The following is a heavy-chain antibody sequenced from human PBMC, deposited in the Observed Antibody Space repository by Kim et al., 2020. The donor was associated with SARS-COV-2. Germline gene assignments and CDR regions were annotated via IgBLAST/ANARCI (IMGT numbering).Heavy chain of an antibody. J-gene: IGHJ3*02. CDR1: GFTFSSYS. Sequence: GGSLRLSCAASGFTFSSYSMNWVRQAPGKGLEWVSSISSSSSYIYYADSVKGRFTISRDNAKNSLYLQMNSLRAEDTAVYYCARDGYSSSPLVDAFDIWGQGTMVTVSS. CDR2: ISSSSSYI. CDR3: ARDGYSSSPLVDAFDI. V-gene: IGHV3-21*01. D-gene: IGHD6-6*01.